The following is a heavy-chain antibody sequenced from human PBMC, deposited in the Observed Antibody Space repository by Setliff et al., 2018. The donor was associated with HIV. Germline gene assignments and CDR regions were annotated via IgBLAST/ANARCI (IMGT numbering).Heavy chain of an antibody. CDR3: ARNRVVPAAISDY. J-gene: IGHJ4*02. CDR2: INTHSGYT. V-gene: IGHV1-18*01. D-gene: IGHD2-2*01. Sequence: GASVKVSCKASGYTFTDYYIHWVRQAPGQGLEWMGWINTHSGYTNYAQRLQGRVTMTTDTSTSTAYMELRSLRSDDTAVYYCARNRVVPAAISDYWSQGTLVTVSS. CDR1: GYTFTDYY.